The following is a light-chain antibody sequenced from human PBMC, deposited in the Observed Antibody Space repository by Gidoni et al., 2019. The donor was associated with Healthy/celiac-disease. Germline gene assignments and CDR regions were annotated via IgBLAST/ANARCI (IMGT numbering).Light chain of an antibody. CDR2: EVS. CDR3: SSYTSSSKV. Sequence: ITISCTGTSSDVGGYNYVSWYQQHPGKAPKLMIYEVSNRPSGVSNRFSGSKSGNTASLTISGLQAEDEADYYCSSYTSSSKVFGGGTKLTV. V-gene: IGLV2-14*01. J-gene: IGLJ2*01. CDR1: SSDVGGYNY.